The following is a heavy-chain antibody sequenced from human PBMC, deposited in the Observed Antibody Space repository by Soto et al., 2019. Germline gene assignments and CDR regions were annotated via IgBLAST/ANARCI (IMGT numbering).Heavy chain of an antibody. J-gene: IGHJ4*02. CDR3: ARALRQSGYFDY. D-gene: IGHD4-17*01. V-gene: IGHV3-48*03. CDR1: GFTFSSYE. CDR2: ISSSGSTI. Sequence: EVQLVESGGGLVQPGGSLRLSCAASGFTFSSYEMNWVRQAPGKGLEWVSYISSSGSTIYYADSVKGRFTISRDNAKNSLYLQMNSLIAEHTAVYYCARALRQSGYFDYWGQGTLVTVSS.